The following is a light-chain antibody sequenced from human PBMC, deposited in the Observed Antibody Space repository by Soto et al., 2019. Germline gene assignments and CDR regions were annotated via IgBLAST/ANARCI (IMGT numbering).Light chain of an antibody. Sequence: DIQMTQSPSTLSASVGDRVTITCRPSQAVPNNMAWYQQKPGKAPRLLIYKASTLEIGVPSRFSGSGSGTEFTLTISSLQPDDVAIYYCQQYNDYSWTFGQGTKVDIK. CDR1: QAVPNN. J-gene: IGKJ1*01. V-gene: IGKV1-5*03. CDR3: QQYNDYSWT. CDR2: KAS.